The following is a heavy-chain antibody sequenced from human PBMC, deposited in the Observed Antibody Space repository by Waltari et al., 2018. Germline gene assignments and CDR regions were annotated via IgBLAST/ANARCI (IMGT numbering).Heavy chain of an antibody. CDR1: GYTFTDAY. Sequence: QVQLVQSGAEVKKPGASVKVSCKASGYTFTDAYIHWVRQAPGQGLEWLGWINPHSGVTNYAQNFQGRVTMTRDTSITTAYMDLSSLRSDDTAVYFCARDDFNWSDHSDSWGQGTLVTVSS. CDR3: ARDDFNWSDHSDS. CDR2: INPHSGVT. D-gene: IGHD1-1*01. J-gene: IGHJ4*02. V-gene: IGHV1-2*02.